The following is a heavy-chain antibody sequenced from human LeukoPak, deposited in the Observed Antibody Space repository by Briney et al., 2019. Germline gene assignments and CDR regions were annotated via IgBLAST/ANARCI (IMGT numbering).Heavy chain of an antibody. CDR3: AELGITMIGGV. D-gene: IGHD3-10*02. V-gene: IGHV3-11*04. CDR1: GFTFRDYY. J-gene: IGHJ6*04. CDR2: ISSSGSTI. Sequence: GGSLRLSCGSSGFTFRDYYMNWVRQAPGKGLEWVSYISSSGSTIYYTDSVKGRFTISRDNAKNSLYLQMNSLRAEDTAVYYCAELGITMIGGVWGKGTTVTISS.